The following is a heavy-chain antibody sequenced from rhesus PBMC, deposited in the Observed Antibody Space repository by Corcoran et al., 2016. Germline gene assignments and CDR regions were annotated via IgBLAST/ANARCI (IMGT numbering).Heavy chain of an antibody. CDR1: GGSISSSY. V-gene: IGHV4-169*01. Sequence: QLQLQESGPGLVKPSETLSVTCAVSGGSISSSYWSWIRQAPGKGLEWIGYIYGSGSSTNSNPSLKSRVTLSVDTSKNQLSLKLSSVTTADTAVYYCARGGRNPYFDYWGQGVLVTVSS. CDR3: ARGGRNPYFDY. CDR2: IYGSGSST. D-gene: IGHD4-17*01. J-gene: IGHJ4*01.